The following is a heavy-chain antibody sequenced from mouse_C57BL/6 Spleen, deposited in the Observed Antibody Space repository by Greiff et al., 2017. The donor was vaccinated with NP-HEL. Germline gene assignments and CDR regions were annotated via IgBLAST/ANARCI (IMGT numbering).Heavy chain of an antibody. D-gene: IGHD2-5*01. V-gene: IGHV1-55*01. J-gene: IGHJ3*01. CDR3: ARGAYYSNYVKFAY. CDR1: GYTFTSYW. Sequence: VQLQQPGAELVQPGASVKMSCKASGYTFTSYWLTWVKQRPGQGLEWIGDIYPGSGSPKYNEKFKSKATLTVDTSSSTAYMQLSSLTSEDSAVYDCARGAYYSNYVKFAYWGQGTLVTVSA. CDR2: IYPGSGSP.